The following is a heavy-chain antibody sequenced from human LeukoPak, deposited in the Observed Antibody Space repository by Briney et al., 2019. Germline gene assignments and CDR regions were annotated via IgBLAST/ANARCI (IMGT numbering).Heavy chain of an antibody. V-gene: IGHV4-59*01. Sequence: SETLSLTCTVSGDSISSFYWSWIRQPPGKGLEWIGYIYFIGSTNYNPSLKSRVTISVDKSKNQFSLKLSSVTAADTAVYYCARPPLLDYWGQGTLVTVSS. CDR3: ARPPLLDY. CDR2: IYFIGST. CDR1: GDSISSFY. J-gene: IGHJ4*02.